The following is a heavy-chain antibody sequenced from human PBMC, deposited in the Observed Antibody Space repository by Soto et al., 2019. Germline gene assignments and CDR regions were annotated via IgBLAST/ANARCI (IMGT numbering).Heavy chain of an antibody. D-gene: IGHD1-20*01. CDR3: ATGGYNWNDFGQ. V-gene: IGHV1-69*13. J-gene: IGHJ4*02. CDR2: IIPFFGTA. CDR1: GGTFSTFG. Sequence: RASVKVSCKASGGTFSTFGISWVRQAPGQGLEWMGGIIPFFGTARYSQKFEDRITITADESTNTVYMDLRSLTSDDTAVYYCATGGYNWNDFGQWGQGTLVTVSS.